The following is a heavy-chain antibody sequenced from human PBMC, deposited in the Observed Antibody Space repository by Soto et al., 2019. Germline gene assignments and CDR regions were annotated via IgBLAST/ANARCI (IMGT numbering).Heavy chain of an antibody. J-gene: IGHJ5*01. D-gene: IGHD2-15*01. V-gene: IGHV3-11*01. CDR3: ARLGGEYSRKWYWFDS. CDR2: VSSRGTLS. Sequence: QVQLVESGGCLVKHGGSLRLSCAASGFTFSDYYMSWIRQAPGKGLQWVSYVSSRGTLSDYADSVKGRFTISRDNAQKSLYLRMDSLRDEDTAVYYCARLGGEYSRKWYWFDSWGQGTQVIVSS. CDR1: GFTFSDYY.